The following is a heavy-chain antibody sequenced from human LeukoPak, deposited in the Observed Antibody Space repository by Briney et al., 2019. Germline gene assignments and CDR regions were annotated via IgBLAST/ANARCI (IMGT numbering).Heavy chain of an antibody. D-gene: IGHD6-19*01. CDR3: ARDRGYSSGWLYYFDY. CDR2: IYTSGST. V-gene: IGHV4-4*07. Sequence: SETLSLTCTVSGGSISSYYWSWIRQPAGKGLEWIGRIYTSGSTSYNPSLKSRVTMSVDTSKNQFSLKLSSVTAADTAVYYCARDRGYSSGWLYYFDYWGQGTLVTVSS. CDR1: GGSISSYY. J-gene: IGHJ4*02.